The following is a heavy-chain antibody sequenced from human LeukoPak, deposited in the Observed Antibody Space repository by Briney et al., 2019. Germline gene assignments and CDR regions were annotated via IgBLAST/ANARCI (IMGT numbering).Heavy chain of an antibody. CDR3: IRDLFDDYSLDY. CDR1: GFTFGSYS. J-gene: IGHJ4*02. CDR2: INSDSSLM. D-gene: IGHD3-16*01. V-gene: IGHV3-21*01. Sequence: GGSLRLSCAASGFTFGSYSMNWVRQAPGKGLEWVSSINSDSSLMFYAESVKGRFTISRDNARNSLYLQMNSLRAEDTAVYYCIRDLFDDYSLDYWGQGALVTVSS.